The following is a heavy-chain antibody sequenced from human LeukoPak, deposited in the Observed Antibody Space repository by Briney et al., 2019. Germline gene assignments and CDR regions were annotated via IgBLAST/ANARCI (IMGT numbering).Heavy chain of an antibody. CDR1: GGSISSYY. D-gene: IGHD3-10*01. J-gene: IGHJ3*02. CDR3: ARSNYYTRNAFDI. CDR2: IYYSGST. V-gene: IGHV4-59*08. Sequence: PSETLSPTCTVSGGSISSYYWSWIRQPPGKGLEWIGYIYYSGSTNYNPSLKSRVTISVDTSKNQFSLKLSSVTAADTAVYYCARSNYYTRNAFDIWGQGTMVTVSS.